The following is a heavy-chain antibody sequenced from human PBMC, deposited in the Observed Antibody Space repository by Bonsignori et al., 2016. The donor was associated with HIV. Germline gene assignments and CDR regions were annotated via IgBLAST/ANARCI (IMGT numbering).Heavy chain of an antibody. CDR3: VRSSSRRGRNWFDP. CDR1: GGSISTSDYY. Sequence: LQLQESGPGLVKPSETLSLMCTVSGGSISTSDYYWGWIRQPPGKGLEWIGNVFYTGSTYYNPSLKSRVTRSIDTSKNQFSLNLRSVTAADTAVYYCVRSSSRRGRNWFDPWGPGNPGHRLL. CDR2: VFYTGST. D-gene: IGHD2-2*01. V-gene: IGHV4-39*01. J-gene: IGHJ5*02.